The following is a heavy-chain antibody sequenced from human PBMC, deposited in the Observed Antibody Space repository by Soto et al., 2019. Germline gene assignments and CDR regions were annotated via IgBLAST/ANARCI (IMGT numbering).Heavy chain of an antibody. CDR3: ARHQYYDFWSGYYPGIVNVYYYGMDV. V-gene: IGHV5-51*01. J-gene: IGHJ6*02. Sequence: PGESQKICRKGAGYSCTNYWNGWVRQMPGKGLEWMGIIYPGDSDTRYSPSFQGQVTISADKSISTAYLQWSSLKASDTAMYYCARHQYYDFWSGYYPGIVNVYYYGMDVWGQGTTVTVSS. CDR1: GYSCTNYW. CDR2: IYPGDSDT. D-gene: IGHD3-3*01.